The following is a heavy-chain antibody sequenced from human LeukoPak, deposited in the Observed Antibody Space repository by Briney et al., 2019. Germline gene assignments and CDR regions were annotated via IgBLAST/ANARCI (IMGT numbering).Heavy chain of an antibody. J-gene: IGHJ6*03. D-gene: IGHD1-26*01. CDR3: ARAGRHYYMDV. Sequence: PSETLSLTCTVSGGSISSSSYYWAWIRQAPGKGLEWVSSISSSSSYIYYADSVKGRFTISRDNAKNSLYLQMNSLRAEDTAVYYCARAGRHYYMDVWGKGTTVTISS. CDR1: GGSISSSS. CDR2: ISSSSSYI. V-gene: IGHV3-21*01.